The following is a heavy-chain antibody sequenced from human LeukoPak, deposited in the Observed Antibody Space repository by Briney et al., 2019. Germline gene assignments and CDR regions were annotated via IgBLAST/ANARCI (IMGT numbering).Heavy chain of an antibody. CDR2: ISYDGSNK. Sequence: GGSLRLSCAASGFTFSSYGMHWVRQAPGKGLEWVAVISYDGSNKYYADSVKGRFTISRDNSKNTLYLQMNSLRAEDTAVYYCAKERLGSPSFDYWGQGTLVTVSS. J-gene: IGHJ4*02. V-gene: IGHV3-30*18. D-gene: IGHD1-26*01. CDR3: AKERLGSPSFDY. CDR1: GFTFSSYG.